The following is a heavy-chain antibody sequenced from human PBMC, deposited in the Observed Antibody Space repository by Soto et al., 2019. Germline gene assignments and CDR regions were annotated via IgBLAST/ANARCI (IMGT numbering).Heavy chain of an antibody. CDR2: IYYSGST. CDR3: ARSIAAAGTSDY. Sequence: QLQLQESGPGLVKPSETLSLTCTVSGGSISSSSYSWGWIRQPPGTGLEWIGSIYYSGSTYYNPSLKSRVTISVDTSKNQFSLKLSSVTAADTAVYYCARSIAAAGTSDYWGQGTLVTVSS. CDR1: GGSISSSSYS. J-gene: IGHJ4*02. D-gene: IGHD6-13*01. V-gene: IGHV4-39*01.